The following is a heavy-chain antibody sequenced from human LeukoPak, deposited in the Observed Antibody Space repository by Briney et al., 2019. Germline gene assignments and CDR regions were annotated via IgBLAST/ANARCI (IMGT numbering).Heavy chain of an antibody. CDR1: GGSISDYY. J-gene: IGHJ2*01. V-gene: IGHV4-59*01. D-gene: IGHD3-22*01. CDR2: IYYSGST. CDR3: ARVTYYYDSSGYYYVGWYFDL. Sequence: PSETLSLTCTVSGGSISDYYWSWIRQPPGKGLEWIGYIYYSGSTNYNPSLKSRVTISVDTSKNQFSLKLSSVTAADTAVYYCARVTYYYDSSGYYYVGWYFDLWGRGTLATVSS.